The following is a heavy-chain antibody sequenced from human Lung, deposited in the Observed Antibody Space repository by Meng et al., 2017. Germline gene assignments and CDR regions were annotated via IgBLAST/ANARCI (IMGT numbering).Heavy chain of an antibody. V-gene: IGHV4-34*01. J-gene: IGHJ4*02. CDR1: CGSFSDYY. Sequence: PLQAWGPGLLRPSETLSLTCFVPCGSFSDYYWSWILQPPGKGLEWIGEINHSGSTNYNPSLESRATISVDTSQNNLSLKLSSVTAADSAVYYCARGPTTMAHDFDYWGQGTLVTVSS. CDR2: INHSGST. CDR3: ARGPTTMAHDFDY. D-gene: IGHD4-11*01.